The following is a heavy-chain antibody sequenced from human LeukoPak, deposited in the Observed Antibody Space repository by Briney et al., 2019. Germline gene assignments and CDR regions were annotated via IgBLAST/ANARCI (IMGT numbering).Heavy chain of an antibody. V-gene: IGHV1-2*02. D-gene: IGHD2-15*01. Sequence: ASVKVSCKASRYTFTGYYMHWVRQAPGQGLEWMGWINSNSGGTNYTQKFQGRVTMTRDTSINTAYMELSRLRPDDTAVYYCARGLGGVPAYFWGQGTLVTVSS. J-gene: IGHJ4*02. CDR1: RYTFTGYY. CDR2: INSNSGGT. CDR3: ARGLGGVPAYF.